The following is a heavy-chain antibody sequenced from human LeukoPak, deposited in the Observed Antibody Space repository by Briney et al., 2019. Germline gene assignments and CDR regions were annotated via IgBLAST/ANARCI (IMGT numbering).Heavy chain of an antibody. Sequence: GGSLRLSCATSGFTFSSYGMHWVHQAPGKGLEWVAFIRNDGSTKYFADSVKGRFTISRDNSKNTLYLQMNSLRAEDTAVYYCAKTHSSSWGIFDYWGQGTLVTVSS. CDR1: GFTFSSYG. CDR3: AKTHSSSWGIFDY. D-gene: IGHD6-13*01. CDR2: IRNDGSTK. J-gene: IGHJ4*02. V-gene: IGHV3-30*02.